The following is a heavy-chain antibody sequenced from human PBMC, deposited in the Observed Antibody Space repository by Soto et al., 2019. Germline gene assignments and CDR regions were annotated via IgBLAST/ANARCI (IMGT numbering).Heavy chain of an antibody. Sequence: PGGSLRLSCAASGFTFSSYAMSWVRQAQGKGLEWVSAISGSGGSTYYADSVKGRFTISRDNSKNTLYLQMNSLRAEDTAVYYCAKDSSGWYGYYYYGMDVWGQGTTVTVSS. D-gene: IGHD6-19*01. CDR1: GFTFSSYA. J-gene: IGHJ6*02. CDR2: ISGSGGST. V-gene: IGHV3-23*01. CDR3: AKDSSGWYGYYYYGMDV.